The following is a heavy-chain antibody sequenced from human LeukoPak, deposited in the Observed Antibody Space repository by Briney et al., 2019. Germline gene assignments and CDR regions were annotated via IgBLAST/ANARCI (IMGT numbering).Heavy chain of an antibody. J-gene: IGHJ4*02. Sequence: PGGSLRLSCAASGFTFSSYAMSWVRQAPGKGLEWVSAISGSGGSTYYADSVKGRLTISRDNSKNTLYLQMNSLRAEDTAVYYCAKDRAQVIEIFDYWGQGTLVTVSS. D-gene: IGHD3-16*02. CDR1: GFTFSSYA. CDR2: ISGSGGST. V-gene: IGHV3-23*01. CDR3: AKDRAQVIEIFDY.